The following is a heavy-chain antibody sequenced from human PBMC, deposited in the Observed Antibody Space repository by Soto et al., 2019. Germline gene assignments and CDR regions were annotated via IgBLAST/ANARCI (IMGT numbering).Heavy chain of an antibody. Sequence: PSETLSLTCTVSGGSIRSGDYYWSWIRKPPGKGLEWIGYIYYSGSTYYNPSLKSRVTISVDTSKNQFSLKLSSVTAADTAVYYCAIEGTPSYNSNYYDSSGYYAWGQGTRVTVPS. V-gene: IGHV4-30-4*01. CDR3: AIEGTPSYNSNYYDSSGYYA. CDR2: IYYSGST. J-gene: IGHJ5*02. D-gene: IGHD3-22*01. CDR1: GGSIRSGDYY.